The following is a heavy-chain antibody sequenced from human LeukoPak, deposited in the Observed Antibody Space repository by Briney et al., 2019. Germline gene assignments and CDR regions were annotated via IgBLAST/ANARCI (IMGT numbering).Heavy chain of an antibody. J-gene: IGHJ3*02. CDR2: IKQDGSEK. CDR1: GFTFSSYW. D-gene: IGHD3-16*02. Sequence: PGGSLRLSCAAPGFTFSSYWMSWVRQAPGKGLEWVANIKQDGSEKYYVDSVKGRFTISRDNAKNSLYLQMNSVRAEDTAVYYCARNMITFGGVIGIWGQGTMVTVSS. CDR3: ARNMITFGGVIGI. V-gene: IGHV3-7*01.